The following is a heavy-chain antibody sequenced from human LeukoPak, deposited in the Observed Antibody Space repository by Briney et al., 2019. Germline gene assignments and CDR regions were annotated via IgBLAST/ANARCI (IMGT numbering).Heavy chain of an antibody. Sequence: PGGSPRLSCAASGFTFSSYGMHWVRQAPGKGLEWVAFIRYDGSNKYYADSVKGRFTISRDNSKNTLYLQMNSLRAEDTAVYYCAKDYDYVWGSYGWYFQHWGQGTLVTVSS. CDR3: AKDYDYVWGSYGWYFQH. J-gene: IGHJ1*01. CDR2: IRYDGSNK. CDR1: GFTFSSYG. V-gene: IGHV3-30*02. D-gene: IGHD3-16*02.